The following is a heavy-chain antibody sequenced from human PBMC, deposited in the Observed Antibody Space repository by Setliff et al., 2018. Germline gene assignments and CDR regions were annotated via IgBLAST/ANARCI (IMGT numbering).Heavy chain of an antibody. CDR3: ARDGVGDPIMLAGIEALDI. D-gene: IGHD6-19*01. J-gene: IGHJ3*02. V-gene: IGHV3-21*06. CDR2: ISGSSASI. Sequence: GESLKISCAASEFTFNSYTMNWVRQAPGKGLEWVSSISGSSASIYYADSVKGRLTISRDNVKNLLYLQMSSLRAEDTAVYYCARDGVGDPIMLAGIEALDIWGHGTTVTVSS. CDR1: EFTFNSYT.